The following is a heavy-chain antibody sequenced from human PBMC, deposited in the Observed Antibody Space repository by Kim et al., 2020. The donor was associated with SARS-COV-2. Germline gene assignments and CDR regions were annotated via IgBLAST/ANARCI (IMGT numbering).Heavy chain of an antibody. J-gene: IGHJ4*02. CDR3: ARLPGIAAAATGEFDY. D-gene: IGHD6-13*01. Sequence: SETLSLTCTVSGGSISSSRYYWGWIRQPPGEGLEWIGSIYYSGNTYYNPSLNSRVTISIDTSKNQFSLKLSSATAADTAVYYCARLPGIAAAATGEFDYWGQGTLVTVSS. CDR1: GGSISSSRYY. CDR2: IYYSGNT. V-gene: IGHV4-39*01.